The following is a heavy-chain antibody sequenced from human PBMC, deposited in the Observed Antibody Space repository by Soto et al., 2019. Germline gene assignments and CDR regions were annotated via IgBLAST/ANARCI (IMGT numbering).Heavy chain of an antibody. V-gene: IGHV4-30-4*01. CDR1: GGSISSGDYY. J-gene: IGHJ4*02. D-gene: IGHD6-13*01. CDR3: ARDQGGAAHFAY. Sequence: SETLSLTCTVSGGSISSGDYYWSWIRQPPGKGLEWIGYIYYSGSTYYNPSLKSRVTISVDTSKNQFSLKLSSVTAADTAVYYCARDQGGAAHFAYWGQGTLVTVSS. CDR2: IYYSGST.